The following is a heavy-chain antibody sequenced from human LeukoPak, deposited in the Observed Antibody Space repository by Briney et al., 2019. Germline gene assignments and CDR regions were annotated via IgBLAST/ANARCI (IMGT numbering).Heavy chain of an antibody. CDR1: GYTFTGYY. Sequence: GASVKVSCKASGYTFTGYYVHWVRQAPGQGLEWMGWIKSNSGGTNYAQKFQGRVTMTRDTSISTAYMELSRLRSDDTAVYYCARDSASDDSSGYYPQGDVDYWGQGTLVTVSS. V-gene: IGHV1-2*02. CDR2: IKSNSGGT. CDR3: ARDSASDDSSGYYPQGDVDY. D-gene: IGHD3-22*01. J-gene: IGHJ4*02.